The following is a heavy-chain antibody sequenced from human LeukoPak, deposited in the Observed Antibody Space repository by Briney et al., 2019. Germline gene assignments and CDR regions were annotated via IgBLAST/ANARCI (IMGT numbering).Heavy chain of an antibody. D-gene: IGHD6-19*01. J-gene: IGHJ4*02. CDR1: VFTSDDYA. CDR2: ISWNSGSI. Sequence: HPGGSLRLSCAASVFTSDDYAMHWVRQAPGKGLEWVSGISWNSGSIGYADSVKGRFTISRDNAKNSLYLQMNSLRAEDTALYYCAKDIGIAVAGTGGFDYWGPGTLVTVSS. CDR3: AKDIGIAVAGTGGFDY. V-gene: IGHV3-9*02.